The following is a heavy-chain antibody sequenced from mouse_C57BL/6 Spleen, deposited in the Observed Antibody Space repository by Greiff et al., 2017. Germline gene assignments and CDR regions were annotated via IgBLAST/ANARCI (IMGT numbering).Heavy chain of an antibody. J-gene: IGHJ1*03. D-gene: IGHD1-1*01. CDR2: IYPGSGST. CDR3: ARGLAGYWYFDV. CDR1: GYTFTSYW. V-gene: IGHV1-55*01. Sequence: VQLQQPGAELVKPGASVKMSCKASGYTFTSYWITWVKQRPGQGLEWIGDIYPGSGSTNYNEKFKSKATLTVDTSSSTAYMQLSSLTSEDSAVYYCARGLAGYWYFDVWGTGTTVTVSS.